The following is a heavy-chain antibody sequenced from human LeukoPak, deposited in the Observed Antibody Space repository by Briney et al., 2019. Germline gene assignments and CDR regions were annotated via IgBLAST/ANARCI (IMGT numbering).Heavy chain of an antibody. CDR1: GYTFTGYY. J-gene: IGHJ1*01. CDR3: ARVGATGTTSPFAY. D-gene: IGHD1-1*01. Sequence: ASVKVSCKASGYTFTGYYMHWVRQAPGQGLEWMGWINPNSGGTNYAQKFQGRVTMTRDTSISTAYMELSRLNSDDTALYYCARVGATGTTSPFAYWGQGTLVTVPS. V-gene: IGHV1-2*02. CDR2: INPNSGGT.